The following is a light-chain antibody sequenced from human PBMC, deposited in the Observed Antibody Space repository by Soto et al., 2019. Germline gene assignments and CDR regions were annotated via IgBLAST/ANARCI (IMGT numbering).Light chain of an antibody. CDR1: SSDVGNYNL. Sequence: QSVLIQPASVSASPGQSISISCTGTSSDVGNYNLVSWYQHHPGKAPRLIISEDNKRPSGISNRFSGAKSGNTASLTISGLQAEDEGDYYCCSYARSTSWVFGGGTKVTVL. CDR2: EDN. CDR3: CSYARSTSWV. J-gene: IGLJ3*02. V-gene: IGLV2-23*01.